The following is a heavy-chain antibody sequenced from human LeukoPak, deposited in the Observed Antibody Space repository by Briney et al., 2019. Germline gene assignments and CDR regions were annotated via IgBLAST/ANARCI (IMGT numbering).Heavy chain of an antibody. CDR3: AKELAEHGSWYVGHDAFDI. V-gene: IGHV3-30*02. J-gene: IGHJ3*02. CDR1: GFTFSRYG. Sequence: PGGSLRLSCAASGFTFSRYGMHWVRQAPGKGLEWVAFIRYDGTNKYYADSVKGRFTIFRDSSKNTLYLQMNSLRAEDTAVYYCAKELAEHGSWYVGHDAFDIWGQGTMVTVSS. D-gene: IGHD6-13*01. CDR2: IRYDGTNK.